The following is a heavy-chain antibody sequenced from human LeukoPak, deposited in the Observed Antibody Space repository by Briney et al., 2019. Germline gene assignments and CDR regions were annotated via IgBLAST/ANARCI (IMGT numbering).Heavy chain of an antibody. V-gene: IGHV3-7*01. Sequence: PGGSLRLSCAASGFTFSSYAMSWVRQAPGKGLEWVANIKQDGSKKYYADSVKGRFTMSRDNAKNSLYLQVNSLRAADTAVYYCARLRDRQAIDYWGQGTLVTVSS. D-gene: IGHD5-24*01. CDR1: GFTFSSYA. CDR2: IKQDGSKK. CDR3: ARLRDRQAIDY. J-gene: IGHJ4*02.